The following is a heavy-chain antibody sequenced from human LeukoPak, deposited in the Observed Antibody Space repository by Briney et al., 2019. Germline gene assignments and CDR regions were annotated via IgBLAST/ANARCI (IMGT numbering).Heavy chain of an antibody. D-gene: IGHD3-10*01. V-gene: IGHV4-34*01. CDR3: ARRAGEFGELRGVDY. CDR1: GFTFSSYW. Sequence: GSLRLSCAASGFTFSSYWMSWVRQAPGKGLEWIGEINHSGSTNYNPSLKSRVTISVDTSKNQFSLKLSSVTAADTAVYHCARRAGEFGELRGVDYWGQGTLVTVSS. CDR2: INHSGST. J-gene: IGHJ4*02.